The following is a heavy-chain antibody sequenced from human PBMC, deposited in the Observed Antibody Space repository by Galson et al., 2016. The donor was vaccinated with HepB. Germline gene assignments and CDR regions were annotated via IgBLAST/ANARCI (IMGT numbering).Heavy chain of an antibody. CDR1: GFSLSNARMG. D-gene: IGHD3-22*01. CDR3: ARMVRQYYYDSGGYWPSGIYFDY. CDR2: IFSNDEY. V-gene: IGHV2-26*01. J-gene: IGHJ4*02. Sequence: PALVKPTQTLTLTCNVSGFSLSNARMGVSWIRQPPGKALEWLAHIFSNDEYSYSTSLKSRVTISKDTSKSQVVRTLTNMDPVDTATFYCARMVRQYYYDSGGYWPSGIYFDYWGQGTLVTVSS.